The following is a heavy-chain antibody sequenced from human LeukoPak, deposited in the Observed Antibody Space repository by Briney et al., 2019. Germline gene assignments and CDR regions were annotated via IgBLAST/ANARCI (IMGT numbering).Heavy chain of an antibody. CDR2: IRSKANSYAT. J-gene: IGHJ2*01. Sequence: GGSLRLSWAAAGFTFSGSAMHWVRQASGKGLEWVGRIRSKANSYATAYAASVKGRFTISRDDSKNTAYLQMNSLKTEDTAVYYCTRSGGDYRYWYFDLWGRGTLVAVSS. D-gene: IGHD4-17*01. V-gene: IGHV3-73*01. CDR3: TRSGGDYRYWYFDL. CDR1: GFTFSGSA.